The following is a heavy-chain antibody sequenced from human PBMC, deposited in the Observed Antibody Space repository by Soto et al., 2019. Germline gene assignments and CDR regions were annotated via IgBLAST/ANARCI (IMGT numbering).Heavy chain of an antibody. Sequence: SETLSLTCTVSGGSISSGGYYWSWIRQHPGKGLEWIGYIYYSGSTYYNPSLKSRVTISVDTSKNQFSLKLTSVTAADTAVYFCAREDDGGDRDYYGLDVWGQGTTVTVSS. V-gene: IGHV4-30-4*08. CDR2: IYYSGST. D-gene: IGHD2-21*02. J-gene: IGHJ6*02. CDR1: GGSISSGGYY. CDR3: AREDDGGDRDYYGLDV.